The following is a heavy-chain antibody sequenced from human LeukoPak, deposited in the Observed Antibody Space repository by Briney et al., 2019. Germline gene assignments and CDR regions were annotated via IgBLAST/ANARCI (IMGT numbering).Heavy chain of an antibody. CDR3: ARGGVLDPSGWKRLYFDY. J-gene: IGHJ4*02. CDR1: GGSFSSYY. CDR2: IYYSGST. V-gene: IGHV4-59*01. Sequence: SETLSLTCAVYGGSFSSYYWSWIRQPPGKGLEWIGYIYYSGSTNYNPSLKSRVTISVDTSKNQFSLKLSSVTAADTAVYYCARGGVLDPSGWKRLYFDYWGQGTLVTVSS. D-gene: IGHD6-19*01.